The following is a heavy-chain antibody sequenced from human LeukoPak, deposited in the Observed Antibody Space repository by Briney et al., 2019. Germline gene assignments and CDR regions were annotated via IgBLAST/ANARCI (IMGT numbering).Heavy chain of an antibody. D-gene: IGHD2-2*02. CDR3: AKDGAAGYCSSTSCYTSSGGRDAFDI. J-gene: IGHJ3*02. CDR1: GFTFSSYG. CDR2: IRYDGSNK. V-gene: IGHV3-30*02. Sequence: AGGSLRLSCAASGFTFSSYGMHWVRQAPGKGLEWVAFIRYDGSNKYYADSVKGRFTISRDNSKNTLYLQMNSLRAEDTAVYYCAKDGAAGYCSSTSCYTSSGGRDAFDIWGQGTMVTVSS.